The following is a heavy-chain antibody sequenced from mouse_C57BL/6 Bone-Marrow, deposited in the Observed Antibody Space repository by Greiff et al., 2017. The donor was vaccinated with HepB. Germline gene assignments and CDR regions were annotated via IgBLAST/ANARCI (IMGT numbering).Heavy chain of an antibody. Sequence: EVMLVESGGGLVQPKGSLKLSCAASGFSFNTYAMNWVRQAPGKGLEWVARIRSKSNNYATYYADSVKDRFTISRDDSESMLYLQMNNLKTEDTAMYYCVRHRDYYGSSYYFDYWGQGTTLTVSS. CDR1: GFSFNTYA. D-gene: IGHD1-1*01. CDR3: VRHRDYYGSSYYFDY. J-gene: IGHJ2*01. V-gene: IGHV10-1*01. CDR2: IRSKSNNYAT.